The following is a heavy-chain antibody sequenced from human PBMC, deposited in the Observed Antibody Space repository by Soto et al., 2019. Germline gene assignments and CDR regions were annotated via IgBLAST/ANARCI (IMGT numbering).Heavy chain of an antibody. CDR1: GFTFSSYA. CDR2: ISYDASNK. D-gene: IGHD6-13*01. Sequence: QVQLVESGGGVVQPGRSLRLSCAASGFTFSSYAMHWVRQAPGKGLEWLAVISYDASNKYYAASVKGRFTISRDNSKNTLYLQMNSLRAEDTAVYYCARGYSSSSAAFDYWGQGTLVTVSS. J-gene: IGHJ4*02. V-gene: IGHV3-30-3*01. CDR3: ARGYSSSSAAFDY.